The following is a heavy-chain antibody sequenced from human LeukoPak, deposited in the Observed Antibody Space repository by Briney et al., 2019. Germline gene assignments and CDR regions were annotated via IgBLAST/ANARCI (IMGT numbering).Heavy chain of an antibody. V-gene: IGHV1-69*13. CDR1: GGTFSSYD. CDR2: IIPIFGTA. CDR3: AREEGWNAFDI. J-gene: IGHJ3*02. D-gene: IGHD2-15*01. Sequence: SVKVSCKASGGTFSSYDIRWVRQAPGQGLEWMGGIIPIFGTANYARKFQGRVTITADESTSTAYMELSRLRSDDTAIYYCAREEGWNAFDIWGQGTMVTVSS.